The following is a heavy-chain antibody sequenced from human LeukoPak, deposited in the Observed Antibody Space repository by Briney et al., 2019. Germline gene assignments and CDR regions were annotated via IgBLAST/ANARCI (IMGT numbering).Heavy chain of an antibody. J-gene: IGHJ5*02. V-gene: IGHV1-8*01. D-gene: IGHD2-2*01. CDR1: GYTFTSYD. CDR3: ARESTDSYNWFDP. CDR2: MNPNSGNT. Sequence: ASVKVSCKASGYTFTSYDINWVRQATGQGLEWMGWMNPNSGNTGYAQKFQGRVTMTRNTSISTAYMELSSLRSEDTAVYYGARESTDSYNWFDPWGQGTLVTVSS.